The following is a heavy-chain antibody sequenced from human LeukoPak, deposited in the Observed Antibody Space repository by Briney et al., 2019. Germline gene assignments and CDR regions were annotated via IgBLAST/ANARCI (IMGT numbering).Heavy chain of an antibody. CDR3: AKRYTSGWYYFDY. CDR1: GFTFNTSA. Sequence: GGSLRLSCPASGFTFNTSAMSWVRQAPGKGLEWVSVISYDGSIKYYADSVKGRFTISRDNSKNTLYLEMNSLRAEDTAVYHCAKRYTSGWYYFDYWGQGTLVTVSS. J-gene: IGHJ4*02. D-gene: IGHD6-19*01. V-gene: IGHV3-30*18. CDR2: ISYDGSIK.